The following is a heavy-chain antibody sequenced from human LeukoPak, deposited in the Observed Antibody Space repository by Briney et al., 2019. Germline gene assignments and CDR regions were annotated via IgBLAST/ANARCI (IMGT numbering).Heavy chain of an antibody. V-gene: IGHV3-21*01. D-gene: IGHD2-15*01. Sequence: KPGGSLRLSCAASGFTFSSYNMNWVRQAPGKGLEWVSSISSSSYIYYADSVKGRFTISRDNAKNSLYLQMNSLRVEDTAMYYCARVGCSGGRCPGYGMDVWGQGTTVTVSS. CDR2: ISSSSYI. CDR3: ARVGCSGGRCPGYGMDV. J-gene: IGHJ6*02. CDR1: GFTFSSYN.